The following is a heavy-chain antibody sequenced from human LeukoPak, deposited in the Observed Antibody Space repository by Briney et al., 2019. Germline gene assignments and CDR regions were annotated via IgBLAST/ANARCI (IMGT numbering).Heavy chain of an antibody. CDR1: GFTFSSYG. CDR2: IKQDGSEK. D-gene: IGHD1-26*01. V-gene: IGHV3-7*01. CDR3: ARELPPAQGLDV. Sequence: GGSLRLSCAASGFTFSSYGMHWVRQAPGKGLEWVANIKQDGSEKYYVDSVKGRFTISRDNAKNSLYLQMNSLRAEDTAVYYCARELPPAQGLDVWGQGTTVTVSS. J-gene: IGHJ6*02.